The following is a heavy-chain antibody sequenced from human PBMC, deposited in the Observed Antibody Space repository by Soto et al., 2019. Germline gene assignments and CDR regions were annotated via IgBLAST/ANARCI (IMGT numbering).Heavy chain of an antibody. V-gene: IGHV3-23*01. Sequence: GGSLRLSCAASGFTFSSYAMSWVRQAPGKGLEWVSAISGSGGSTYYADSVKGRFTISSDNSKNTLYLQMNSLRAEDTAVYYCAKEGEGGYVVPAAMYYYYYYMDVWGKGTTVTVSS. CDR1: GFTFSSYA. D-gene: IGHD2-2*01. CDR2: ISGSGGST. J-gene: IGHJ6*03. CDR3: AKEGEGGYVVPAAMYYYYYYMDV.